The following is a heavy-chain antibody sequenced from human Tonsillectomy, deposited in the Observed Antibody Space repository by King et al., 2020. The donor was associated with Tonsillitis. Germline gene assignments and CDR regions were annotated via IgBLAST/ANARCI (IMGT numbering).Heavy chain of an antibody. Sequence: VQLVESGGGLVQPGGSLRLSCAASGFTFSSYAMSWVRQAPGQGLEWVSAISGSGGSTYYADSVKGRFTISRDNSKNTLYLQMNSLRAEDTAVYYCAKAEGIAVAGSYYYGMDVWGQGTTVTVSS. J-gene: IGHJ6*02. V-gene: IGHV3-23*04. CDR1: GFTFSSYA. CDR3: AKAEGIAVAGSYYYGMDV. CDR2: ISGSGGST. D-gene: IGHD6-19*01.